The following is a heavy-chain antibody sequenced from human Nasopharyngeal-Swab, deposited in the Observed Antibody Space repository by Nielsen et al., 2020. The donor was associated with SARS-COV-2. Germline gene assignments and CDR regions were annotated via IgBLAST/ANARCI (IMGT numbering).Heavy chain of an antibody. CDR3: AIRDGRPRNYYFHMDV. CDR2: IYYSGST. CDR1: GGSISSSSYY. J-gene: IGHJ6*03. Sequence: SETLSLTCTVYGGSISSSSYYWGWIRQPPGKGLEWIGRIYYSGSTYYNPSLKIRVTISVDTSKNQFSLKLSSVNSADTAAYYCAIRDGRPRNYYFHMDVWGKGTTVTVSS. V-gene: IGHV4-39*01.